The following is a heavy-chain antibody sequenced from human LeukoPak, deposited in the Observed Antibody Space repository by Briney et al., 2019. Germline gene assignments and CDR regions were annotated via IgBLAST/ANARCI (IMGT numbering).Heavy chain of an antibody. Sequence: GGSLRLSCAASGFTFDDYAMHWVRQALGKGLEWVSLISGDGGSTYYAHSVKGRFTISRDNSKNSLYLQMNSLRTEDTALYYCAKDIHYYYDSSGYPAYWGQGTLVTVSS. CDR3: AKDIHYYYDSSGYPAY. J-gene: IGHJ4*02. CDR1: GFTFDDYA. D-gene: IGHD3-22*01. CDR2: ISGDGGST. V-gene: IGHV3-43*02.